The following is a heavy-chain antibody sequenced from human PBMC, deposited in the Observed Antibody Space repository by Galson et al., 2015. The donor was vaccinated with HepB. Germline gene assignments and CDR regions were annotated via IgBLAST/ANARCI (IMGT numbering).Heavy chain of an antibody. CDR1: GFTFSSYA. D-gene: IGHD3-16*01. J-gene: IGHJ4*02. CDR2: ISGSGGST. CDR3: ARGGRGLSDPATPGY. Sequence: SLRLSCAASGFTFSSYAMSWVRQAPGKGLEWVSAISGSGGSTYYADSVKGRFTISRDNSKNSLYLQMNSLRDEDTAVYYCARGGRGLSDPATPGYWGQGTLVTVSS. V-gene: IGHV3-23*01.